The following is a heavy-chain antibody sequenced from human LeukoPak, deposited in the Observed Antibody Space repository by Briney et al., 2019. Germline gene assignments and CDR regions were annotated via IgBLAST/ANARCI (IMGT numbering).Heavy chain of an antibody. CDR1: GGTFSSYA. V-gene: IGHV1-69*05. CDR3: ARDSHTYYYDSSGYYY. J-gene: IGHJ4*02. Sequence: ASVKVSCKASGGTFSSYAISWVRQAPGQGLEWMGRIIPIFGTANYAQKFQGRVTITTDESTSTAYMELSSLRSEDTAAYYCARDSHTYYYDSSGYYYWGQGTLVTVSS. D-gene: IGHD3-22*01. CDR2: IIPIFGTA.